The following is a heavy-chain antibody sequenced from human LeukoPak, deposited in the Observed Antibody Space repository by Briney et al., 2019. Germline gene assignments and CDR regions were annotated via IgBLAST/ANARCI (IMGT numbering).Heavy chain of an antibody. CDR3: ARQKLSVGGYWGQRGADAFEI. CDR2: IYNRGST. CDR1: GDSISSGDYY. Sequence: PSQTLSLTCAVSGDSISSGDYYWGWIRQPPGKGLTWIGYIYNRGSTYSNPSLRSRVTISLDTSKNQFSLDLTSVTAADTAVYFCARQKLSVGGYWGQRGADAFEIWGQGTMVTVSS. J-gene: IGHJ3*02. D-gene: IGHD1-26*01. V-gene: IGHV4-30-4*01.